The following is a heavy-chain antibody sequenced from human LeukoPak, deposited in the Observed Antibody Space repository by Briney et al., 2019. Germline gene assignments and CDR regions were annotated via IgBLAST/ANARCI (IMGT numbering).Heavy chain of an antibody. CDR2: INPNSGGT. V-gene: IGHV1-2*06. D-gene: IGHD3-3*01. Sequence: GASVKVSCKASGYTFTGYYMHWVRQAPGQGLEWMGRINPNSGGTNYAQKFQGRVTMTRDTSISTAYMELSRLRSDDTAVYYCARVSTIFGVVNSFDYWGQGTLVTVSS. CDR1: GYTFTGYY. CDR3: ARVSTIFGVVNSFDY. J-gene: IGHJ4*02.